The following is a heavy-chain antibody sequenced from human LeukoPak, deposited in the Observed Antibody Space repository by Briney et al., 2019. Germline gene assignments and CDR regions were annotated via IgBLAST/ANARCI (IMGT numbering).Heavy chain of an antibody. CDR1: GCTFRRYW. CDR2: VIRDGSFT. D-gene: IGHD5-24*01. Sequence: GWSLRLSRAASGCTFRRYWMHWVRQAPAKGLEWVSRVIRDGSFTNYADSVKGRFTISRDNAKNTLYLQMSSLRAEDTAVYFCVRDGDDFNFDYWGQGSLVTVSS. CDR3: VRDGDDFNFDY. J-gene: IGHJ4*02. V-gene: IGHV3-74*01.